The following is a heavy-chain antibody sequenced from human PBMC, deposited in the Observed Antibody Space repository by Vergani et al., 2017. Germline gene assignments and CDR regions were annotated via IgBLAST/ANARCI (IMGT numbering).Heavy chain of an antibody. CDR2: IKSKTDGGTT. J-gene: IGHJ6*02. CDR3: TTDPLKSITMIVVSRLYGMDV. CDR1: GFTFSNAW. D-gene: IGHD3-22*01. Sequence: EVQLVESGGGLVKPGGSLRLSCAASGFTFSNAWMSWVRQAPGKGLEWVGRIKSKTDGGTTDYAAPVKGRFTISRDDSKNTLYLQMNSLKTEDTAVYYCTTDPLKSITMIVVSRLYGMDVWGQGP. V-gene: IGHV3-15*01.